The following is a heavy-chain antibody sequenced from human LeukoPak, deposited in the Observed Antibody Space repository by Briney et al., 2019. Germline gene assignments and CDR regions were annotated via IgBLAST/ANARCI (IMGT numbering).Heavy chain of an antibody. CDR2: ISAYNGNT. J-gene: IGHJ4*02. CDR3: ARQRSGWYAGGSDFDY. V-gene: IGHV1-18*01. Sequence: ASVKVSCKASGYTFTSYGISWVRQAPGQGLEWMGWISAYNGNTNYAQKLQGRVTMTTDTSTSTAYMELRSLRSDDTAVYYCARQRSGWYAGGSDFDYWGQGTLVTVSS. CDR1: GYTFTSYG. D-gene: IGHD6-19*01.